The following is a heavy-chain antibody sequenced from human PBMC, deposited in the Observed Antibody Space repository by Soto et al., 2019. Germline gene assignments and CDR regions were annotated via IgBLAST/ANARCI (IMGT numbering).Heavy chain of an antibody. D-gene: IGHD3-3*01. CDR3: ARDPRAPIYYDFWSGYRYYYGMDV. J-gene: IGHJ6*02. CDR1: GFTFSSYA. Sequence: VQLVESGGGVVQPGRSLRLSCAASGFTFSSYAMHWVRQAPGKGLEWVAVISYDGSNKYYADSVKGRFTISRDNSKNTLYLQMNSLRAEDTAVYYCARDPRAPIYYDFWSGYRYYYGMDVWGQGTTVTVSS. CDR2: ISYDGSNK. V-gene: IGHV3-30-3*01.